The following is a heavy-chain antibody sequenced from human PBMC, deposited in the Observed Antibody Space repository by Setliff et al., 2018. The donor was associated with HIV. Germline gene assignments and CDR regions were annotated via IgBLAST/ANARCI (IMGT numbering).Heavy chain of an antibody. CDR2: IYYSGET. CDR3: ARDYYNFQDM. V-gene: IGHV4-59*01. CDR1: GGSINNYF. J-gene: IGHJ3*02. D-gene: IGHD3-3*01. Sequence: SETLSLTCTVSGGSINNYFWSWIRQSPGRGLEWIGYIYYSGETNYNPSLKSRITFSVDTSKNQFSLKLSSVTAADSAVHYCARDYYNFQDMWGQGTMVTVSS.